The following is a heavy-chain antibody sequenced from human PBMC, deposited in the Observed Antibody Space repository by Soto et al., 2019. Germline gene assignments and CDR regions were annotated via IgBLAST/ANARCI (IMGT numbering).Heavy chain of an antibody. J-gene: IGHJ6*02. CDR2: ITPFFDTE. Sequence: QVQLVQSGAEVKKPGSSVKVSCKASGGTFSSHAFNWVRQAPGQGLEWMGGITPFFDTENYAQKSQGRVTITADILTSTAYMELRNLRSEDTAVYYCAREDYSDCSGYNQQHYGLDVWGQGTTVTVSS. D-gene: IGHD3-22*01. CDR1: GGTFSSHA. CDR3: AREDYSDCSGYNQQHYGLDV. V-gene: IGHV1-69*06.